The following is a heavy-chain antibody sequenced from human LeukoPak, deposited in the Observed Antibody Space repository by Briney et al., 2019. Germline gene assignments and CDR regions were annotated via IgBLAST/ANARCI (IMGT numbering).Heavy chain of an antibody. CDR3: TRGIPRAYYYYYMDV. V-gene: IGHV1-69*04. D-gene: IGHD2-21*01. CDR1: GGSFSSFV. CDR2: IIPVLGVS. Sequence: GASVKVSCKASGGSFSSFVITWVRQAPGQGLEWMGRIIPVLGVSNFAQKFQGRVTITADKSTNTAHMELNRLESGDTAVYYCTRGIPRAYYYYYMDVWGKGTTVTVSS. J-gene: IGHJ6*03.